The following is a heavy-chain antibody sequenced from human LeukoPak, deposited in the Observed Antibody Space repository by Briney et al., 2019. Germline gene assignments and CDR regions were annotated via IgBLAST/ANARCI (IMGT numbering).Heavy chain of an antibody. J-gene: IGHJ6*02. CDR3: ARVALWFGAATRDYYYGMDV. CDR1: GGTFSSYA. CDR2: IIPIFGTA. D-gene: IGHD3-10*01. V-gene: IGHV1-69*13. Sequence: SVKVSCKASGGTFSSYAISWVRQAPGQGLEWMGGIIPIFGTANYAQKFQGRVTITADESTSTAYMELSSLRSEDTAVYYCARVALWFGAATRDYYYGMDVWGQGTTVTVSS.